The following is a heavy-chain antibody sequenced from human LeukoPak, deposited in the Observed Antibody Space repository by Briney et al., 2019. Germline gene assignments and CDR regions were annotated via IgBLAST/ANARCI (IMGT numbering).Heavy chain of an antibody. CDR2: ISNSGDNT. V-gene: IGHV3-23*01. D-gene: IGHD3-10*02. J-gene: IGHJ2*01. Sequence: GGSLRLSCAASGFTYSSYVMSWVRQAPGKGLDWVSSISNSGDNTYYADSVKGRFTVSRDNSKNMLYLQMNSLRAEDTAVYYCAKSSTSLNVRGYFDLWAPGTLVTVFS. CDR3: AKSSTSLNVRGYFDL. CDR1: GFTYSSYV.